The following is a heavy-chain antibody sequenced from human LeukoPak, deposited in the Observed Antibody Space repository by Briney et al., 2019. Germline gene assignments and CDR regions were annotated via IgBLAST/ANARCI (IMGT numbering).Heavy chain of an antibody. D-gene: IGHD6-19*01. V-gene: IGHV4-34*01. CDR1: GGSFSGYY. CDR2: INHSGST. Sequence: PSETLSLTCAVYGGSFSGYYWSWIRQPPGKGLEWIGEINHSGSTNYNPSLKSRVTISVDTSKNQFSLKLSSVTAADTALYYCAKAAVAGIYYYYGMDVWGQGATVTVSS. CDR3: AKAAVAGIYYYYGMDV. J-gene: IGHJ6*02.